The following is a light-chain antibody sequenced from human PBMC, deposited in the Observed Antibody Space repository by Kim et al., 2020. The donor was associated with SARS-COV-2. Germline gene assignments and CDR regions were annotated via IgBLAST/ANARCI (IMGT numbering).Light chain of an antibody. CDR3: SSYAGSNNWV. J-gene: IGLJ3*02. Sequence: GQSVTISCTGTSSDVGSHNYVSWYQLHPGKAPKLMIYEVTKRPSGVPDRFSASKSGNTASLTVSGLQAEDEGDYYCSSYAGSNNWVFGGGTQLTVL. CDR2: EVT. V-gene: IGLV2-8*01. CDR1: SSDVGSHNY.